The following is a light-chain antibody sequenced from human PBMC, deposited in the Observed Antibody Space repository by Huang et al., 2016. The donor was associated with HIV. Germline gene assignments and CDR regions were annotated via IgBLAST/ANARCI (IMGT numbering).Light chain of an antibody. CDR1: QKINTS. Sequence: EILLTQSPATLSRSPGERATLSCKASQKINTSLAWYQQKPGQAPRLLIYDASTRAPDTPARFRGSGSGTDFTLTITNVEPEDFAVYFCQQRSNWPPFTFGPGTKVDRK. CDR3: QQRSNWPPFT. CDR2: DAS. V-gene: IGKV3-11*01. J-gene: IGKJ3*01.